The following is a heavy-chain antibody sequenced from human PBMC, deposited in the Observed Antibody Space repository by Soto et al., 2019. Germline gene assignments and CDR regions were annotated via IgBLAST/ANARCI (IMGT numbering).Heavy chain of an antibody. CDR2: IYYRGTT. CDR3: AREGYSTFPFDH. CDR1: RGSISGGGYY. V-gene: IGHV4-31*02. Sequence: KASETLSLTCTVSRGSISGGGYYWSWLRQFPGKGLEWIGFIYYRGTTHYNPSLESRVTITVDRSEDQFFLELSSVTAADTAIYYCAREGYSTFPFDHWGQGTLVTVSS. J-gene: IGHJ4*02. D-gene: IGHD6-13*01.